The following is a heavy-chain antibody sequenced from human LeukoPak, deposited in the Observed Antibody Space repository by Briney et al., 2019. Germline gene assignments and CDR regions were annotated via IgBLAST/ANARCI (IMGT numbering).Heavy chain of an antibody. CDR1: EYTFTSYD. V-gene: IGHV1-8*01. Sequence: ASVTVSFKASEYTFTSYDINWVRQATGQGLEWRGWMNPNSGNTGYAQKFQGRVTMTRVTSISTAYMELNNLTSEDTAVYYCARGSWGEIAGRKSFEFWGQGSLVTVSS. CDR2: MNPNSGNT. D-gene: IGHD6-6*01. CDR3: ARGSWGEIAGRKSFEF. J-gene: IGHJ4*02.